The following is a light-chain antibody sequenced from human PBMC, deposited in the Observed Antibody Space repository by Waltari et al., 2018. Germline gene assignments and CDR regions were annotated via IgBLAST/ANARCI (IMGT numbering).Light chain of an antibody. Sequence: EIVMTQSPATLSVSPGERAALSCMASQRFSSNLAWYQQHPGQAPRLLIYAASTRATGVPARFSGSGSGTDFTLTISSLQSEDFAVYYFQQYNGWPRTFGQGTKVEI. CDR1: QRFSSN. CDR2: AAS. J-gene: IGKJ1*01. CDR3: QQYNGWPRT. V-gene: IGKV3-15*01.